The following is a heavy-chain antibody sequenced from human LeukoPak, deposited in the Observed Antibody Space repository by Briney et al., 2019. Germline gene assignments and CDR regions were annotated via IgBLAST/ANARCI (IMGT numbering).Heavy chain of an antibody. CDR1: GFTFSSYA. CDR2: ISGSGGST. V-gene: IGHV3-23*01. J-gene: IGHJ4*02. CDR3: AKYLSYGLAYCGGDCYFDY. Sequence: PGGSLRLSCAASGFTFSSYAMSWVRQAPGKGLEWVSAISGSGGSTYYADSVKGRFTISRDNSKNTLYLQMNSLRAEDTAVYYCAKYLSYGLAYCGGDCYFDYWGQGTLVTVSS. D-gene: IGHD2-21*02.